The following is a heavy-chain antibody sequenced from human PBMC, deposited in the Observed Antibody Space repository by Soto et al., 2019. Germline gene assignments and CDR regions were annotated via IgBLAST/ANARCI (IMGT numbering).Heavy chain of an antibody. CDR1: GAFVSSTGYY. CDR2: IDYSGSS. J-gene: IGHJ4*02. V-gene: IGHV4-31*03. CDR3: ARVQRFCPAR. D-gene: IGHD3-3*01. Sequence: QVQLQESGPGLVKPSQTLSLTCTVSGAFVSSTGYYCSWIRQHPGKGLEWLGYIDYSGSSYYTTSLKSRLSLAVDTSKDQFSLKLTSVTAADTATYYCARVQRFCPARWGQGTLVTVSS.